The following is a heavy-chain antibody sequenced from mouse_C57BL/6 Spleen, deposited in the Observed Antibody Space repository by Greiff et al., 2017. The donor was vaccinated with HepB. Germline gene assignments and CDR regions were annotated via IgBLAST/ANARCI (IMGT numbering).Heavy chain of an antibody. CDR1: GYTFTSYW. CDR3: LITTVVAEVYFDY. V-gene: IGHV1-5*01. D-gene: IGHD1-1*01. Sequence: EVQLQQSGTVLARPGASVKMSCKTSGYTFTSYWMHWVKQRPGQGLEWIGAIYPGNSDTSYNQKFKGKAKLTAVTSASTAYMELSSLTNEDSAVYYCLITTVVAEVYFDYWGQGTTLTVSS. CDR2: IYPGNSDT. J-gene: IGHJ2*01.